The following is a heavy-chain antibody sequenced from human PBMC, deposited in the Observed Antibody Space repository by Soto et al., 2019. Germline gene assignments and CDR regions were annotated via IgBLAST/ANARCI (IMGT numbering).Heavy chain of an antibody. Sequence: SETLSLTCTVSGGSISSYYWSWIRQPAGKGLEWIGRIYTSGSTNYNPSLKSRVTMSVDTSKNQFSLKLSSVTAADTAVYYCARGMEAEAGEYYYYGMDVWGQGTTVTVSS. CDR1: GGSISSYY. J-gene: IGHJ6*02. D-gene: IGHD6-13*01. V-gene: IGHV4-4*07. CDR3: ARGMEAEAGEYYYYGMDV. CDR2: IYTSGST.